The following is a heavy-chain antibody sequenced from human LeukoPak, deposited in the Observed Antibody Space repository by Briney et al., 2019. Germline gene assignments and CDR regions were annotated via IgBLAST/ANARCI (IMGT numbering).Heavy chain of an antibody. D-gene: IGHD3-10*01. Sequence: SGGSLRLSCAASGFTFSSYAMHWVRQAPGKGLEYVSAISSNGGSTYYANSVKGRFTISRDNSKNTLYLQMGSLRAEDMAVYYCARDAMFRGEPSYYMDVWGKGTTVTVSS. V-gene: IGHV3-64*01. CDR3: ARDAMFRGEPSYYMDV. CDR1: GFTFSSYA. J-gene: IGHJ6*03. CDR2: ISSNGGST.